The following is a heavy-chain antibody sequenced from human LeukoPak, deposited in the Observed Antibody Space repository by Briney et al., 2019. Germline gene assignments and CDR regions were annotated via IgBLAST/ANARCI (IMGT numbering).Heavy chain of an antibody. Sequence: PSETLSLTCAVYGGSFSGYYWSWIRQPPGKGLEWIGEINHSGSTNYNPSLKSRVTISVDTSKNQFSLKLSSVTAADTAVYYCARAVYGMDVWGQGTTVTVTS. CDR2: INHSGST. J-gene: IGHJ6*02. CDR3: ARAVYGMDV. V-gene: IGHV4-34*01. CDR1: GGSFSGYY.